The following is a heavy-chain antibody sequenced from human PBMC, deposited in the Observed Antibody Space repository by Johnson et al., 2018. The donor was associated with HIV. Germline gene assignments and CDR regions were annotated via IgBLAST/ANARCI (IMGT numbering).Heavy chain of an antibody. J-gene: IGHJ3*02. CDR1: GFTFSSYA. Sequence: QMQLVESGGGVVQPGRSLRLSCAASGFTFSSYAMHWVRQAPGKGLEWVAVISYDGSNKYYADSVKGRFTISRDNSKNTLYLQMNSLRAEDTAVYYCARGVDGAFDIWCQGTMVTVSS. CDR3: ARGVDGAFDI. CDR2: ISYDGSNK. V-gene: IGHV3-30-3*01. D-gene: IGHD3-10*01.